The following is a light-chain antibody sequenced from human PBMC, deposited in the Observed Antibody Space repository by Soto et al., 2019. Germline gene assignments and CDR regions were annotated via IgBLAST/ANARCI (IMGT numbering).Light chain of an antibody. V-gene: IGKV1-39*01. Sequence: DIPMTQSPSSLSASVGDSVTITCRASQNINTYLSWYQQRPGKAPKFLIYVASTLQSGVPSRFSGSGSGTDFTLTISSLQPEDFATYYCQQSYSSPRTFGQGTKVEIK. J-gene: IGKJ1*01. CDR3: QQSYSSPRT. CDR1: QNINTY. CDR2: VAS.